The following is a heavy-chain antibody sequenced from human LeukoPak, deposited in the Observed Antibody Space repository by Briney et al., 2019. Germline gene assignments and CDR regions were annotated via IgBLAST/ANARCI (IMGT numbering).Heavy chain of an antibody. V-gene: IGHV3-30-3*02. CDR1: GFTFSSYA. CDR3: AKLRVGQDYYGSGSQSDIH. Sequence: PGRSLRLSCAASGFTFSSYAMHWVRQAPGKGLEWVAVISYDGSNKYYADSVKGRFTISRDNSKNTRYLQMNSLRAEDTAVYYCAKLRVGQDYYGSGSQSDIHRGQGTLVTVSS. J-gene: IGHJ4*02. D-gene: IGHD3-10*01. CDR2: ISYDGSNK.